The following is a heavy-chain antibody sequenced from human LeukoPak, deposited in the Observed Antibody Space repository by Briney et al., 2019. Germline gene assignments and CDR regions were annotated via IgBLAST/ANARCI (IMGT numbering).Heavy chain of an antibody. V-gene: IGHV3-30*02. CDR3: ARVSLWDGYNLQNFDY. CDR1: GFTFSSYG. D-gene: IGHD5-24*01. J-gene: IGHJ4*02. Sequence: GGSLRLSCAASGFTFSSYGMHWVRQAPGKGLEWVAFIRYDGSNKYYADSVKGRFTISRDNSKSTLYLQMNSLRAEDTAVYYCARVSLWDGYNLQNFDYWGQGTLVTVPS. CDR2: IRYDGSNK.